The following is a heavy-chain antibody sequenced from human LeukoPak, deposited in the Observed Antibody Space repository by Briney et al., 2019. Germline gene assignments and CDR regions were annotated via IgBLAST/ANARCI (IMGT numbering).Heavy chain of an antibody. V-gene: IGHV3-74*01. Sequence: PGGSLRLSCAASGFNFKNYWMHWVRQAPGKGLEWVSRIINDGSSTTYADSVQGRFTISRDNSKSTLCLQMNSLRAEDTAVYYCAKQLGYCSDGSCYFPYWGQGTLVTVSS. D-gene: IGHD2-15*01. J-gene: IGHJ4*02. CDR1: GFNFKNYW. CDR2: IINDGSST. CDR3: AKQLGYCSDGSCYFPY.